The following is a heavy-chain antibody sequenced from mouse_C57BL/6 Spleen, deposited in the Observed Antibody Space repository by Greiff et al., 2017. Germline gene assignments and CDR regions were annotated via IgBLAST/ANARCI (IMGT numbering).Heavy chain of an antibody. J-gene: IGHJ3*01. D-gene: IGHD1-1*01. CDR2: FYPGSGSI. CDR3: ARHYDYSGSSLLFAY. Sequence: VQLQESGAELVNPGASVKLSCKASGYNFTESTIHWVKQRSGQGLEWIGWFYPGSGSIKYTEKFQDKATLTADKSSSTAYMELSRLTSDGSPVYFCARHYDYSGSSLLFAYWGQGTLVTVSA. V-gene: IGHV1-62-2*01. CDR1: GYNFTEST.